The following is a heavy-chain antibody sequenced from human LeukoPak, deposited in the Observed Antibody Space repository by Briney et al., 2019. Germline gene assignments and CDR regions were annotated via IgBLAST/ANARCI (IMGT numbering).Heavy chain of an antibody. J-gene: IGHJ5*02. CDR2: IYYSGST. CDR3: ARYGSGSLHWFDP. Sequence: SETLSLTCTVSGGSISSSSYYWGWIRQPLGKGLEWIGSIYYSGSTYYNPSLKSRVTISVDTSKNQFSLKLSSVTAADTAVYYCARYGSGSLHWFDPWGQGTLVTVSS. CDR1: GGSISSSSYY. V-gene: IGHV4-39*07. D-gene: IGHD3-10*01.